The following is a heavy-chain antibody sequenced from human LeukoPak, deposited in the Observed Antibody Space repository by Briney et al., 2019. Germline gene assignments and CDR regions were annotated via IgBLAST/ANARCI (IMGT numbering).Heavy chain of an antibody. V-gene: IGHV4-59*01. D-gene: IGHD1-26*01. CDR3: AREGSIVGATPYFQH. CDR2: IYYGGST. Sequence: PSETLSLTCTVSGGSISSYYWSWIRQPPGKGLEWIGYIYYGGSTNYNPSLKSRVTISVDTSKNQFSLKLSSVTAADTAVYYCAREGSIVGATPYFQHWGQGTLVTVSS. CDR1: GGSISSYY. J-gene: IGHJ1*01.